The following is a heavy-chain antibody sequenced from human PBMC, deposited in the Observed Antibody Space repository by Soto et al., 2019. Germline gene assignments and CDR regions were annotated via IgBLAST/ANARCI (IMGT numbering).Heavy chain of an antibody. V-gene: IGHV4-34*01. CDR3: ARGIRQQLGKNRKYWFDP. Sequence: PSETLSLTYAVSGGSFSAYYWSWIRQPPEKGLEWIGEINHSGSTNYNPSLKSRVTISVDTSKNQFSLKLSSVTAADTAVYYCARGIRQQLGKNRKYWFDPWGQGTLVTVS. CDR1: GGSFSAYY. CDR2: INHSGST. J-gene: IGHJ5*02. D-gene: IGHD6-13*01.